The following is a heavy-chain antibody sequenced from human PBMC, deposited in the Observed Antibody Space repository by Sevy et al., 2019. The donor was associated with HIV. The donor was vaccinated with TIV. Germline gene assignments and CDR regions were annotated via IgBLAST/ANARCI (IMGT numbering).Heavy chain of an antibody. CDR2: IKQDGSVK. CDR3: VRAIAAAGSF. D-gene: IGHD6-13*01. J-gene: IGHJ4*02. V-gene: IGHV3-7*01. CDR1: GFSLNNYW. Sequence: GGSLRLSCAASGFSLNNYWMNWVRQAPGKGLEWVANIKQDGSVKYYVDSVKGRFTISRDYARNLLYLQMNSLRVEDTALYYCVRAIAAAGSFWGQGTLVTVSS.